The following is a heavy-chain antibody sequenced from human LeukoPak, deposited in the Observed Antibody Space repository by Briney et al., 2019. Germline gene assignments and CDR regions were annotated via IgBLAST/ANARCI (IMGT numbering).Heavy chain of an antibody. J-gene: IGHJ4*02. D-gene: IGHD3-22*01. CDR3: ARVPSSGWLLQR. Sequence: ASVKVSCKASGYTFTSYGINWVRQAPGQGLEWMGWISAYNGDTNYAQKLQGRVTMTTDTSTSTAYMELRSLRSDDTAVYYCARVPSSGWLLQRWGQGTLVTVSS. CDR1: GYTFTSYG. CDR2: ISAYNGDT. V-gene: IGHV1-18*01.